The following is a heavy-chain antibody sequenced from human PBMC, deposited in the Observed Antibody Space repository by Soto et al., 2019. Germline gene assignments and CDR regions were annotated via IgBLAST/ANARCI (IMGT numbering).Heavy chain of an antibody. CDR3: ARVYSSDEACYY. CDR1: GGSISSSSYY. Sequence: SETLSLTCTVSGGSISSSSYYWGWIRQPPGKGLEWIGSIYYSGSTYYNPSLKSRVTISVDTSKNQFSLKLSSVTAADTAVYYCARVYSSDEACYYWGQGTLVTVSS. CDR2: IYYSGST. V-gene: IGHV4-39*01. J-gene: IGHJ4*02. D-gene: IGHD6-19*01.